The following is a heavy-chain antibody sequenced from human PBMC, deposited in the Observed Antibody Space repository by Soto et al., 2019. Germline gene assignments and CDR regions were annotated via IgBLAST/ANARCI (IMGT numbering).Heavy chain of an antibody. CDR2: ISGSGGST. CDR1: GFTFSSYA. J-gene: IGHJ6*03. V-gene: IGHV3-23*01. D-gene: IGHD3-10*01. CDR3: AKVGKGVLYYYYYYMDV. Sequence: GGSLRLSCAASGFTFSSYAMSWVRQAPGKGLEWVSAISGSGGSTYYADSVKGRFTISRDNSKNTLYLQMNSLRAEDTAVYYCAKVGKGVLYYYYYYMDVWGKGTTVTVSS.